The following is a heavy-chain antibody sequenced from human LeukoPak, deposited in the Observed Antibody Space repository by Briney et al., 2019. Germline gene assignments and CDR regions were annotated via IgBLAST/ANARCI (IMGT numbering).Heavy chain of an antibody. D-gene: IGHD2-2*01. Sequence: SETLSLTCAVYGGSFSGYYWSWIRQPPGKGLEWIGEINHSGSTNYNPSLKSRVTISVDTSKNQFSLKLSSVTAADTAVYYCASSVRRPAASWGQGTLVTVSS. J-gene: IGHJ5*02. V-gene: IGHV4-34*01. CDR3: ASSVRRPAAS. CDR2: INHSGST. CDR1: GGSFSGYY.